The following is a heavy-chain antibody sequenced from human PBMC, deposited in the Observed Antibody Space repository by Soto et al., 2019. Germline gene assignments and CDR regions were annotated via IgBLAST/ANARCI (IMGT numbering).Heavy chain of an antibody. Sequence: SVKVSCKXSGGTFSSYAISWVRQAPGQGLEWMGGIIPIFGTANYAQKFQGRVTITADKSTSTAYMELSSLRSEDTAVYYCASEQRIFGVVIAWYYYGMDVWGQGTTVTVSS. V-gene: IGHV1-69*06. CDR2: IIPIFGTA. J-gene: IGHJ6*02. D-gene: IGHD3-3*01. CDR3: ASEQRIFGVVIAWYYYGMDV. CDR1: GGTFSSYA.